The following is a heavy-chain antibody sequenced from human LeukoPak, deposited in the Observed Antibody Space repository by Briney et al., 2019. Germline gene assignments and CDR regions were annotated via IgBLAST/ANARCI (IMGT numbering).Heavy chain of an antibody. D-gene: IGHD7-27*01. CDR1: GFTFSSYA. J-gene: IGHJ4*02. CDR2: ISGTGTNT. CDR3: AKQGANWGSGYFDY. V-gene: IGHV3-23*01. Sequence: GGSLRLSCAASGFTFSSYAMSWVRQAPGKGLEWVSAISGTGTNTNYAGSVKGRFTISRDNSKNTLYLQMNSLRAEDTAVYYCAKQGANWGSGYFDYWGQGTLVTVSS.